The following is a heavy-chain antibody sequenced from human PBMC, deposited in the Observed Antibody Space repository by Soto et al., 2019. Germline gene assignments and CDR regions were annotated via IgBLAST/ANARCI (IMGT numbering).Heavy chain of an antibody. CDR1: GYTFTSYD. J-gene: IGHJ4*02. Sequence: ASVKVSCKASGYTFTSYDINWVRQATGQGLEWMGWMNTNSGNTGYAQKFQGRVTMTRNTSISTAYMELSSLRSEDTAVYYCARAWSNGSGSSLDFDYWGQGTLVTVSS. D-gene: IGHD3-10*01. V-gene: IGHV1-8*01. CDR2: MNTNSGNT. CDR3: ARAWSNGSGSSLDFDY.